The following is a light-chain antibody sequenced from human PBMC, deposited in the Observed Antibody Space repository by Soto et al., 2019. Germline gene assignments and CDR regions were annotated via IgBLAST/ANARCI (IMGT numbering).Light chain of an antibody. J-gene: IGLJ2*01. CDR2: GNN. Sequence: QSVLTQPPSASGTPGQRVTISCSGSGSSIGTNTVNWYRQLPGTAPKLLIYGNNQWPSGVPDRFSGSKSGTSASLGISGLQSEDEADYYCAAWDGSLNNVLFGGGTKVTVL. V-gene: IGLV1-44*01. CDR3: AAWDGSLNNVL. CDR1: GSSIGTNT.